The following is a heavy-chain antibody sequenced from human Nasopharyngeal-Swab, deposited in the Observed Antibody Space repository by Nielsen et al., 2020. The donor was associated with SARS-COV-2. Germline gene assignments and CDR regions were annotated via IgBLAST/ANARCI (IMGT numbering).Heavy chain of an antibody. V-gene: IGHV3-73*01. D-gene: IGHD3-10*01. Sequence: GGSLRLSCAASGFTFSASAIHWVRQASGKGLEWVGRIGDKDHNYATTYAASVQGRFTISRDDSKNTAFLQMDRLKTEDMALYYCTTEFYFDYWGQGTLVTVCS. CDR2: IGDKDHNYAT. CDR1: GFTFSASA. J-gene: IGHJ4*02. CDR3: TTEFYFDY.